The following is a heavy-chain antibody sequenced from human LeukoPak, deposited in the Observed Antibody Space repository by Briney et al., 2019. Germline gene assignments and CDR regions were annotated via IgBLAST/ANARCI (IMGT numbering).Heavy chain of an antibody. Sequence: PGGSLRLSCAASGFSFSTSWMHWVRQAPGKGLVWVSRIKSDGISTTYADSVKGRFTISRDNAKNSLFLQMNSLRAEDTAVYYCARVLRYCSGGNCYSGGLGYMDVWGKGTTVTISS. CDR2: IKSDGIST. CDR3: ARVLRYCSGGNCYSGGLGYMDV. J-gene: IGHJ6*03. CDR1: GFSFSTSW. D-gene: IGHD2-15*01. V-gene: IGHV3-74*01.